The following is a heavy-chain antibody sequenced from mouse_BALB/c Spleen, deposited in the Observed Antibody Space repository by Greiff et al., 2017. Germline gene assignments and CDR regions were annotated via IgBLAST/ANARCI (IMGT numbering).Heavy chain of an antibody. Sequence: QVQLKESGPGLVAPSQSLSITCTVSGFSLTSYGVHWVRQPPGKGLEWLGVIWAGGSTNYYSALMSRLSISKDNSKSQVFLKMNSLQTDNTAMYYCARDQRARGGYFDYWGQGTTLTVSA. J-gene: IGHJ2*01. CDR3: ARDQRARGGYFDY. CDR1: GFSLTSYG. D-gene: IGHD3-2*01. CDR2: IWAGGST. V-gene: IGHV2-9*02.